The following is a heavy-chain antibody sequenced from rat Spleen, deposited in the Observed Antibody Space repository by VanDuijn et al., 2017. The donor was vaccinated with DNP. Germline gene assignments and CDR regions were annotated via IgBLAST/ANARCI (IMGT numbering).Heavy chain of an antibody. CDR3: ARLPGYWYFDF. D-gene: IGHD1-4*01. CDR2: ISYEGSST. CDR1: GFTFSNSD. J-gene: IGHJ1*01. V-gene: IGHV5-29*01. Sequence: EVQLVESGGGLVQPGRSLKLSCVASGFTFSNSDMAWVRQAPTKGLELVAAISYEGSSTYYRDSVKGRFTISRDNAKSSLYLQMDSLRSEDTATYYCARLPGYWYFDFWGPGTSVTVSS.